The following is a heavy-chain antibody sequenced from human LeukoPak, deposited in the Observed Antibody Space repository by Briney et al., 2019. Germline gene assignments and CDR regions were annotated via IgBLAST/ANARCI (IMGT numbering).Heavy chain of an antibody. J-gene: IGHJ5*02. D-gene: IGHD2-2*01. V-gene: IGHV1-69*04. CDR2: IIPIFGIA. CDR3: ARTSRVVPAAGNNWFDP. CDR1: GGTFSSYA. Sequence: SVKVSRKASGGTFSSYAISWVRQAPGQGLEWMGRIIPIFGIANYAQKFQGRVTITADKSTSAAYMELSSLRSEDTAVYYCARTSRVVPAAGNNWFDPWGQGTLVTVSS.